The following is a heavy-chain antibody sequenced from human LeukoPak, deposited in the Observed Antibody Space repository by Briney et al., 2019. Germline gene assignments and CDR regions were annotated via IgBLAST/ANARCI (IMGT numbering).Heavy chain of an antibody. CDR1: GGSISSYY. J-gene: IGHJ4*02. V-gene: IGHV4-59*08. CDR2: IYYSGST. CDR3: ARYGYCGGDRCFYDY. Sequence: SETLSLTCTVSGGSISSYYWSWIRQPPGKGLEWIGYIYYSGSTNYNPSLKSRVTISVDTSKNQFSLKLSSVTAADTAVYYCARYGYCGGDRCFYDYWGQGTLVTVSS. D-gene: IGHD2-21*02.